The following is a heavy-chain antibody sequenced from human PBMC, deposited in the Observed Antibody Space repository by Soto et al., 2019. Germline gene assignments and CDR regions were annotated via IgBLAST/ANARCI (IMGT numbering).Heavy chain of an antibody. Sequence: GGPVKGSFQGSGFIFCHHGISWVRQAPGQGLEWMGWISTYNANTYYAQKFQGGVTMTTDTSTSTAYMELRSLRSDDTAVFYCARERDGSSWSSAESLQYWG. J-gene: IGHJ1*01. V-gene: IGHV1-18*01. D-gene: IGHD6-13*01. CDR1: GFIFCHHG. CDR3: ARERDGSSWSSAESLQY. CDR2: ISTYNANT.